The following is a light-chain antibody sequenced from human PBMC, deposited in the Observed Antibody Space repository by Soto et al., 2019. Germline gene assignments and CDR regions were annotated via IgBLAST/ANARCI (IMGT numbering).Light chain of an antibody. CDR1: TGAVSSGNF. Sequence: QAVVTQEPSVTVSQGGTVTLTCASATGAVSSGNFPSWFQQKPGQPPRALIYSVDSKHSWTPARFSGSLLEGKAALTLSHVQPEDEAEYDCLLYYGPEGVFGSGTKLTVL. CDR3: LLYYGPEGV. V-gene: IGLV7-43*01. J-gene: IGLJ1*01. CDR2: SVD.